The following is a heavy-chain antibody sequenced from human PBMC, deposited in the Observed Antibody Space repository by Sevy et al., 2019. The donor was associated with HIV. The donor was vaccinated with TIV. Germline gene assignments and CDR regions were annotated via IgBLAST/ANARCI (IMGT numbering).Heavy chain of an antibody. D-gene: IGHD3-22*01. V-gene: IGHV3-20*01. J-gene: IGHJ3*02. CDR2: INWKTDNV. Sequence: GESLKISCVASGFTFDDYAMSWVRQAPGKGLEWVSAINWKTDNVGYADSVKGRFTISRDNAKRSLYLQMNSLRPEDTALYHCARNTYYLDSTGFGAFDIWGQGIMVTVSS. CDR1: GFTFDDYA. CDR3: ARNTYYLDSTGFGAFDI.